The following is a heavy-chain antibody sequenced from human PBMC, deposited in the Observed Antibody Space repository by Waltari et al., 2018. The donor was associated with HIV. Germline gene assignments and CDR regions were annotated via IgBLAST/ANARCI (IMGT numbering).Heavy chain of an antibody. D-gene: IGHD6-13*01. CDR1: FSNYD. J-gene: IGHJ5*02. V-gene: IGHV1-8*01. Sequence: FSNYDINWVRQATGQGLEWMGWMNPHSKNAGSAQRFHGRVTMTINSSISTAYMEVSSLRSDDTAIYYCARGVGAAAIETGMRLDPWGQGTLVIVSS. CDR2: MNPHSKNA. CDR3: ARGVGAAAIETGMRLDP.